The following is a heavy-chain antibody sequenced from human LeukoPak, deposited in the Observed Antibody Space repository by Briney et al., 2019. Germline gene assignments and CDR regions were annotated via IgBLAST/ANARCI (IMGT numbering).Heavy chain of an antibody. J-gene: IGHJ4*02. D-gene: IGHD4-17*01. CDR2: ISYDGSNK. CDR1: GFTFSSYG. V-gene: IGHV3-30*18. CDR3: AKQMTTGY. Sequence: GRSLRLSCAASGFTFSSYGMHWVRQAPGKGLEWVAVISYDGSNKYYADSVKGRFTISRDNSKNTLYLQMNSLRAEDTAVYYCAKQMTTGYWGQGTLVTVSS.